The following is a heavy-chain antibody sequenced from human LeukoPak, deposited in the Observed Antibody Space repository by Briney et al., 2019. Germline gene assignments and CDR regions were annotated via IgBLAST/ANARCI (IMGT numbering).Heavy chain of an antibody. CDR2: MNPNSGNT. J-gene: IGHJ6*01. D-gene: IGHD3-9*01. CDR1: GYTFTSYD. V-gene: IGHV1-8*01. Sequence: ASVKDSCKASGYTFTSYDINWVRQATGQGLERMGWMNPNSGNTGYAQKFQGRVTMTRNTSISTAYMELSSLRSEDTAVYYCARSLRRYFDWLLKRHYYYYG. CDR3: ARSLRRYFDWLLKRHYYYYG.